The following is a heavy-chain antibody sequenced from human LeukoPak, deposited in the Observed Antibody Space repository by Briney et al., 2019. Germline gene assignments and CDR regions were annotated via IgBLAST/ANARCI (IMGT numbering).Heavy chain of an antibody. V-gene: IGHV3-53*04. CDR1: GFTVSSNY. Sequence: GGSLRLSCAASGFTVSSNYMSWVRQAPGKGLEWISVIYSGGSTYYADSVKGRFTISRHNSKNTLYLQMNSLRAEDTAVYYCARARITMVRGVQYGMDVWGQGTTVTVSS. D-gene: IGHD3-10*01. J-gene: IGHJ6*02. CDR2: IYSGGST. CDR3: ARARITMVRGVQYGMDV.